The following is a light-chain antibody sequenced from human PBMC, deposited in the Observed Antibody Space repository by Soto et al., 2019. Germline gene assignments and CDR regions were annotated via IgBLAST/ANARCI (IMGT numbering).Light chain of an antibody. CDR2: DAS. Sequence: EIVLTQSPATLSLSPGERATLSCWACQSVSSYLAWYQQKPGQAPRLLIYDASNRATGIPARFSGSGSGTDFTLTIRSLEPEDFAVYYCQQRSNWPPWTFGQGTKVEIK. V-gene: IGKV3-11*01. J-gene: IGKJ1*01. CDR3: QQRSNWPPWT. CDR1: QSVSSY.